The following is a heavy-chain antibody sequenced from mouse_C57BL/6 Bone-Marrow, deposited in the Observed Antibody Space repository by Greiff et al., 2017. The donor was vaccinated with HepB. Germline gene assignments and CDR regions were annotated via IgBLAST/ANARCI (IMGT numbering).Heavy chain of an antibody. J-gene: IGHJ4*01. D-gene: IGHD2-5*01. V-gene: IGHV5-6*01. CDR2: ISSGGSYT. CDR3: ARQGAYYSNYDYAMDY. Sequence: EVQLVESGGDLVKPGGSLKLSCAASGFTFSSYGMSWVRQTPDKRLEWVATISSGGSYTYYPDSVKGRFTISRDNVKNTLYLQMSSLKSEDTAMYYCARQGAYYSNYDYAMDYWGQGTSVTVSS. CDR1: GFTFSSYG.